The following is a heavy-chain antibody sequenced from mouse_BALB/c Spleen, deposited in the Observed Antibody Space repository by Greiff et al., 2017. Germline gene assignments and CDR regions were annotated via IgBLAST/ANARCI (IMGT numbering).Heavy chain of an antibody. CDR2: IDPANGNT. CDR1: GFNIKDTY. D-gene: IGHD2-4*01. V-gene: IGHV14-3*02. J-gene: IGHJ4*01. CDR3: AHYDYDDGAAMDD. Sequence: VQLQQSGAELVKPGASVKLSCTASGFNIKDTYMHWVKQSPEQGLEWIGRIDPANGNTKYDPKFQGKATITADTSSNTAYLQLSSLTSEDTAVYYCAHYDYDDGAAMDDWGQGTSVTVSS.